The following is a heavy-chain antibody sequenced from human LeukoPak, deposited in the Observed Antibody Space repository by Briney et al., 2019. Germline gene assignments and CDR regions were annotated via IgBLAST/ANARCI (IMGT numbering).Heavy chain of an antibody. D-gene: IGHD3-22*01. Sequence: SETLSLTCGVHGGSFSGYYWSWIRQPPGKGLEWIGEINHSGSTKYNPSLKSRVTISVDTSKNQFSLKLSSVTAADTAVYYCARGEGYYDSSGSYLNFDYWGQGTLVTVSS. V-gene: IGHV4-34*01. CDR2: INHSGST. J-gene: IGHJ4*02. CDR1: GGSFSGYY. CDR3: ARGEGYYDSSGSYLNFDY.